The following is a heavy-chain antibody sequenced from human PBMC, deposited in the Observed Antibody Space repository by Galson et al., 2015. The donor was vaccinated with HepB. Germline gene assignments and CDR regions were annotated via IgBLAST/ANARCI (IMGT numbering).Heavy chain of an antibody. CDR2: ISYDGSNK. V-gene: IGHV3-30*18. D-gene: IGHD3-16*01. CDR1: GFTFSSYG. CDR3: AKDRERFDVWGGRPLDY. Sequence: SLRLSCAASGFTFSSYGMHWVRQAPGKGLEWVAVISYDGSNKYYADSVKGRFTISRDNSKNTLYLQMNSLRAEDTAVYYCAKDRERFDVWGGRPLDYWGQGTLVTVSS. J-gene: IGHJ4*02.